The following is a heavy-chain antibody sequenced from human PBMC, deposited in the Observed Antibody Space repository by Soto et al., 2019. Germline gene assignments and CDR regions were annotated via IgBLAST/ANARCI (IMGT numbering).Heavy chain of an antibody. Sequence: SETLSLTCIVSGGSISSGGYYWTWIRQLPGEGLEWIGSIYYSGSTYYNPSLKSRVTISVDTSKNQFSLKLSSVTAADTAVYYCARQLPSFSYGSGSYFNYGGQGTLVTVSS. V-gene: IGHV4-39*01. J-gene: IGHJ4*02. CDR3: ARQLPSFSYGSGSYFNY. D-gene: IGHD3-10*01. CDR1: GGSISSGGYY. CDR2: IYYSGST.